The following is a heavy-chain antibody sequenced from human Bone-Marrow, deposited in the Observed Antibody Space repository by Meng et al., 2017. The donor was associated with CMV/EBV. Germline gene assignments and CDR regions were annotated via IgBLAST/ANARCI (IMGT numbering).Heavy chain of an antibody. Sequence: GGSLRLSCAASGFTVSSNYMSWVRQAPGKGLEWVSCISSSSSYKFYADSVKGRFTISRDNAKNSLYLQINRLRAEDTAVYYCASSGGSSWYVGTHYYYGMDVWGQGTTVTVSS. CDR2: ISSSSSYK. V-gene: IGHV3-21*01. CDR1: GFTVSSNY. J-gene: IGHJ6*01. D-gene: IGHD6-13*01. CDR3: ASSGGSSWYVGTHYYYGMDV.